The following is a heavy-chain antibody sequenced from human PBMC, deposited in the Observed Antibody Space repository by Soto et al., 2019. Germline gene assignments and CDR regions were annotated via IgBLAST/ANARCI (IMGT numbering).Heavy chain of an antibody. CDR2: IIPLFGTP. CDR3: ASERVAEMATGGFFDN. V-gene: IGHV1-69*13. D-gene: IGHD5-12*01. CDR1: GGTFSDLA. Sequence: SVKVSCKTSGGTFSDLAFSWVRQAPRQGLEWMGGIIPLFGTPNYAQKFQGRVTIAADESSSTVYMELRSLRSEDTAVYYCASERVAEMATGGFFDNWGQGTLVTVSS. J-gene: IGHJ4*02.